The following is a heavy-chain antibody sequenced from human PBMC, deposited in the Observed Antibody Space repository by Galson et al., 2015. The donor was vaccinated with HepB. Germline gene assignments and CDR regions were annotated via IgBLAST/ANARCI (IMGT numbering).Heavy chain of an antibody. CDR1: GYTFTNYY. Sequence: SVKVSCKASGYTFTNYYIHWVRQAPGQGLEWMAIIDPRGGSTTFAQNLQGRVTLTRDTSTSTAYLELRSLRSDDTAAYYCARDRDYRFDYWGQGTLVTVSS. CDR3: ARDRDYRFDY. V-gene: IGHV1-46*01. J-gene: IGHJ4*02. D-gene: IGHD4/OR15-4a*01. CDR2: IDPRGGST.